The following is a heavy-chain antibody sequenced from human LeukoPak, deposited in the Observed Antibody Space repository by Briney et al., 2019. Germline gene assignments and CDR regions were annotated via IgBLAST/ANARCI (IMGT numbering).Heavy chain of an antibody. J-gene: IGHJ4*02. CDR1: GFTFSNYA. CDR3: AKGRGYCTGGSCYSER. D-gene: IGHD2-15*01. CDR2: ISGSGDIT. Sequence: GRSLRLSCAASGFTFSNYAMTWVRQASGKGLEWVSGISGSGDITYYADSVKGRFTISRDNSKNTLFLQMNSLRAEDTAVYYCAKGRGYCTGGSCYSERWGQGTLVTVSS. V-gene: IGHV3-23*01.